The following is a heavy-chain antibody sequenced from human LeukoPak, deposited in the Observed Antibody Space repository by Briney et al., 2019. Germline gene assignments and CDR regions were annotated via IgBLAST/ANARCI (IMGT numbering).Heavy chain of an antibody. D-gene: IGHD3-10*01. CDR1: GFTFDDYT. V-gene: IGHV3-43*01. CDR3: AKGSYYYGSGSQPLDY. Sequence: PGGSLRLSCAASGFTFDDYTMHWVRQAPGKGLEWVSLISWDGGSTYYADSVKGRFTISRDNSKNSLYLQRNSLRTEDTALYYCAKGSYYYGSGSQPLDYWGQGTLVTVSS. CDR2: ISWDGGST. J-gene: IGHJ4*02.